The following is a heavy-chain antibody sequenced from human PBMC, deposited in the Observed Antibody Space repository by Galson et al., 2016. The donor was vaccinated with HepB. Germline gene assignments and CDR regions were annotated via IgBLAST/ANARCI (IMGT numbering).Heavy chain of an antibody. CDR3: ARIPIASDNWFDP. Sequence: SLRLSCAASGFNNSDFYMSWIRQAPGMGLEYIGYTSSSGTYTNYADSVKGRFIISRDNAKNSVFLQMNSLRVDDTAVYYCARIPIASDNWFDPWGQGTLVTVSS. J-gene: IGHJ5*02. CDR2: TSSSGTYT. CDR1: GFNNSDFY. D-gene: IGHD2-21*01. V-gene: IGHV3-11*06.